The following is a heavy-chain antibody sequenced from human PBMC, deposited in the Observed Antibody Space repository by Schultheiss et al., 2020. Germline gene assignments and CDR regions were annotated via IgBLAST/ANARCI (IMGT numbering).Heavy chain of an antibody. J-gene: IGHJ4*02. CDR3: VKDDSCSSTSCPLGFDY. D-gene: IGHD2-2*01. V-gene: IGHV3-30*15. CDR2: ISYDGSNK. CDR1: GFTFSSYA. Sequence: GGSLRLSCAASGFTFSSYAMHWVRQAPGKGLEWVAVISYDGSNKYYADSVKGRFTISRDNSKNTLYLQMSSLRAEDTAVYYCVKDDSCSSTSCPLGFDYWGQGTLVTVSS.